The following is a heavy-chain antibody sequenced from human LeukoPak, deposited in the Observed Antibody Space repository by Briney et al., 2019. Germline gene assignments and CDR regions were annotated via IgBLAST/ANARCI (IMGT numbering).Heavy chain of an antibody. CDR3: ARDAPLNY. V-gene: IGHV3-66*01. J-gene: IGHJ4*02. Sequence: GGSLRLSCAASGFTVSSNYRSWVRQAPGKGLEWVSVIYNCGSTYYADSVQGRFIISRDNSKNTLYLQLTSLRAEDTAVYYCARDAPLNYWGQGTLVTVSS. CDR2: IYNCGST. CDR1: GFTVSSNY.